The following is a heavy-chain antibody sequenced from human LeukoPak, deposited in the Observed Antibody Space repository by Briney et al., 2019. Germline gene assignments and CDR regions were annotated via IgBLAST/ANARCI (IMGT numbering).Heavy chain of an antibody. CDR2: ISGSGGTT. Sequence: SCKASGGTFSSYAISWVRQAPGKGLEWVSTISGSGGTTYYADSVKGRFTISRDNSKNTLFLQMNSLRAEDTAVYYCAKIYSRYFDYWGQGTLVTVSS. V-gene: IGHV3-23*01. CDR1: GGTFSSYA. CDR3: AKIYSRYFDY. J-gene: IGHJ4*02. D-gene: IGHD5-18*01.